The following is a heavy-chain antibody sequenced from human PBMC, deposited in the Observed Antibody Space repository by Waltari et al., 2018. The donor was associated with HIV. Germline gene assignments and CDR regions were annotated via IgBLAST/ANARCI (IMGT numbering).Heavy chain of an antibody. V-gene: IGHV3-74*01. CDR3: ARGNGHAFDI. CDR2: IHSDGSST. CDR1: GFTFSIYW. Sequence: EVQLVESGGGLVQPGGSLRLSCAASGFTFSIYWMHWVRQAPGKGLVWVSRIHSDGSSTSYADSVKGRFTISRDNAKNTLYLQMNSLRAEDTAVYYCARGNGHAFDIWGQGTMVTVSS. J-gene: IGHJ3*02. D-gene: IGHD2-8*01.